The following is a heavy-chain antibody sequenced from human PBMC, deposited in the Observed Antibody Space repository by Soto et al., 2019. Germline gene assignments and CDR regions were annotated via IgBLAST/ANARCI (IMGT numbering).Heavy chain of an antibody. CDR3: ARYRKGIAAPRNQLAYPTQRSPDP. CDR2: ISSSSSYT. CDR1: GFTFSDYY. Sequence: GGSLRLSCAASGFTFSDYYMSWIRQAPGKGLEWVSYISSSSSYTNYADSVKGRFTISRDNAKNSLYLQMNSLRAEDTAVYYCARYRKGIAAPRNQLAYPTQRSPDP. D-gene: IGHD6-13*01. J-gene: IGHJ5*02. V-gene: IGHV3-11*03.